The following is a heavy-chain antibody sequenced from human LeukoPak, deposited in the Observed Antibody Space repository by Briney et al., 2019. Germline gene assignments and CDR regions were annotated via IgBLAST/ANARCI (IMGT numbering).Heavy chain of an antibody. CDR2: INPNSGGT. CDR3: ARELVATMQTLDY. V-gene: IGHV1-2*02. D-gene: IGHD5-24*01. J-gene: IGHJ4*02. Sequence: ASVKVSCKASGYTFTGYYMHWVRQAPGQGPEWMGWINPNSGGTNYAQKFQGRVTMTRDTSISTAYMELSRLRSDDTAIYYCARELVATMQTLDYWGQGTLVTVSS. CDR1: GYTFTGYY.